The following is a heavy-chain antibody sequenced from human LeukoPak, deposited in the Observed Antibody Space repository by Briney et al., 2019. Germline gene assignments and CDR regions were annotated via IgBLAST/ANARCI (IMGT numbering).Heavy chain of an antibody. V-gene: IGHV3-48*01. CDR2: ISGSSSTI. CDR3: ARGSTYYDSSGQVPFDY. D-gene: IGHD3-22*01. J-gene: IGHJ4*02. CDR1: GLTVTNAW. Sequence: GGSLRLSCAASGLTVTNAWMNWVRQAPGKGLEWGSYISGSSSTIYYADSVKGRFTISRDNGKNTLYLQMNSLRAEDTAVYYCARGSTYYDSSGQVPFDYWGQGTLVTVSS.